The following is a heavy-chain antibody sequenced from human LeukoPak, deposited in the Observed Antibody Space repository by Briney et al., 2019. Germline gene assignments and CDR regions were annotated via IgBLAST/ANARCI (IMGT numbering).Heavy chain of an antibody. CDR2: INSDGSST. Sequence: HPGGSLRLSCAASGFTFSSYWMHWVRQAPGKGLVWVSRINSDGSSTSYADSVKGRFTISRDNAKNTLYLQMNSLRAEDTAVSCCARAMYTSGWSIDYWGQGTLVTVSS. V-gene: IGHV3-74*01. CDR1: GFTFSSYW. D-gene: IGHD6-19*01. CDR3: ARAMYTSGWSIDY. J-gene: IGHJ4*02.